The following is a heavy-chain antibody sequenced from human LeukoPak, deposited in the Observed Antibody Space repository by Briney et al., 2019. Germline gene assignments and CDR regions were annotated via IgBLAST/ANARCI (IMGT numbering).Heavy chain of an antibody. V-gene: IGHV4-34*01. CDR3: SRSRLLWFRELLYDY. J-gene: IGHJ4*02. Sequence: SETLSLTCGVYGGSFSGYYWSWIRQPPGKGLEWIGEINHSGSTNYNPSLKSRVTISVDTSKNQFSLNLSSVTAADSAVYFCSRSRLLWFRELLYDYWGQGTLVTVSS. D-gene: IGHD3-10*01. CDR2: INHSGST. CDR1: GGSFSGYY.